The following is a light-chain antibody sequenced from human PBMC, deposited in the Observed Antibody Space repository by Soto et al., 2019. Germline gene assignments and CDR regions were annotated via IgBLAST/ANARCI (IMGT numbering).Light chain of an antibody. J-gene: IGLJ3*02. CDR3: SSSSTTSTLVV. CDR1: SSDVGADNY. CDR2: ELT. Sequence: QSALTQPASVSGSPGQSITISCTGTSSDVGADNYVCWYQQHPDNAPKLIIYELTNRPSGVSNRFSGSKSGNTASLTISGLQAEDEADYYCSSSSTTSTLVVFGGGTKVTVL. V-gene: IGLV2-14*03.